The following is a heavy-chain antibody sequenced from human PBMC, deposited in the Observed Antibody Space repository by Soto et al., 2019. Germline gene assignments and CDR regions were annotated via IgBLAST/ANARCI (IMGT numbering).Heavy chain of an antibody. V-gene: IGHV1-18*01. CDR1: RYTFTSHG. CDR2: ISTFNGKT. Sequence: QIQLVQSGGDVKTPGASVKVSCTTSRYTFTSHGIAWVRQAPGQGLEWMGWISTFNGKTNYAQKFQGRVTMTADTITSTVQMELRSLRSDDTAVYYCARLLTEGATLREDAFDLWGQGTKVTVSS. J-gene: IGHJ3*01. CDR3: ARLLTEGATLREDAFDL. D-gene: IGHD3-9*01.